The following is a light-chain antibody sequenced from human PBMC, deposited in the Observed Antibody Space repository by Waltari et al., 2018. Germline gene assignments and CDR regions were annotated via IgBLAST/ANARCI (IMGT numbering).Light chain of an antibody. CDR1: NIESKS. CDR2: YAN. Sequence: SYVLTQPPSVSVAPGETARITCGGNNIESKSVHWYRQRPGQAPVVVISYANDRAEGIPERFSGSNSGNTATLTSSRVEAGDEADYYCQVWDANTDPGVFGTGTEVTVL. J-gene: IGLJ1*01. CDR3: QVWDANTDPGV. V-gene: IGLV3-21*01.